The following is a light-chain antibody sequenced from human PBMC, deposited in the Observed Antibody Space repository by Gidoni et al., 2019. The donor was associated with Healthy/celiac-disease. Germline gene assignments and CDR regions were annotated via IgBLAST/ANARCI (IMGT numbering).Light chain of an antibody. J-gene: IGLJ1*01. CDR1: KLGDKY. V-gene: IGLV3-1*01. CDR3: QAWDSSTARYV. CDR2: QDS. Sequence: YELTQPPSVSVSPGQTASIPCSGDKLGDKYACWYQQKPGQSPVLVIYQDSKRPPGIPERFSGSNSGNTATLTISGTQAMDEADYYCQAWDSSTARYVFGTGTKVTVL.